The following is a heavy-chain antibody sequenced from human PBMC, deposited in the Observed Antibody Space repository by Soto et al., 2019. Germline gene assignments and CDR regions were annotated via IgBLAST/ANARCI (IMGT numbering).Heavy chain of an antibody. V-gene: IGHV3-30*18. CDR2: ISSDGSNK. CDR1: GFTFRRYV. J-gene: IGHJ4*02. Sequence: QVQLVESGGGVVQPGRSLRLSCAASGFTFRRYVMHWVRQAPGKGLEWVSVISSDGSNKDYVDSVKGRFTISRDNSKNTLYLDMNSLRLEDTALYYCAKVYDSGWSQPAGSWGQGTLVTVSS. CDR3: AKVYDSGWSQPAGS. D-gene: IGHD6-19*01.